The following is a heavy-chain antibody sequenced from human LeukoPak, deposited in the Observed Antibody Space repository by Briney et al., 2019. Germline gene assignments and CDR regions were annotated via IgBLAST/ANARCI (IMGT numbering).Heavy chain of an antibody. V-gene: IGHV4-59*08. CDR1: GGSISNYY. Sequence: SETLSLTCTVSGGSISNYYWSWIRQPPGKELEWIGYISYSGNTDSNPSLKSRVTISVDTSKNQFSLKLSSVTAADTAVYYCARHTTHGDYNPNDYWGRGTLVTVSS. J-gene: IGHJ4*02. CDR3: ARHTTHGDYNPNDY. D-gene: IGHD3-16*01. CDR2: ISYSGNT.